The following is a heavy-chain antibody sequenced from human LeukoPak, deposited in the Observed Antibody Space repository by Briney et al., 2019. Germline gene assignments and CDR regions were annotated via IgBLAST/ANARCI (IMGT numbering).Heavy chain of an antibody. CDR2: ISSSSSTI. CDR1: GFTVSSNS. J-gene: IGHJ4*02. D-gene: IGHD3-22*01. Sequence: GGSLRLSCAASGFTVSSNSMNWVRQAPGKGLEWVSYISSSSSTIYYADSVKGRFTISRDNAKNSLYLQMNSLRDEDTAVYYCASGGSSGYYYFDYWGQGTLVTVSS. CDR3: ASGGSSGYYYFDY. V-gene: IGHV3-48*02.